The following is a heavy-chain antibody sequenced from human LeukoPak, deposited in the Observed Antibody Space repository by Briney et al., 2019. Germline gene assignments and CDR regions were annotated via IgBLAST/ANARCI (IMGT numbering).Heavy chain of an antibody. D-gene: IGHD2-2*01. V-gene: IGHV3-23*01. Sequence: PGGSLRLSCAASGFTFSSYAMSWVRQAPGKGLEWVSAISGSGGSTYYADSVKGRFTISRDNAKNSLYLQMNSLRAEDTAVYYCARDLTPKVVVPYWGQGTLVTASS. CDR2: ISGSGGST. CDR3: ARDLTPKVVVPY. CDR1: GFTFSSYA. J-gene: IGHJ4*02.